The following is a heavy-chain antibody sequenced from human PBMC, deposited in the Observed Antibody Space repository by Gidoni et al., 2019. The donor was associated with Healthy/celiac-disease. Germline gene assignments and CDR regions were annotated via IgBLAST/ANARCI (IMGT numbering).Heavy chain of an antibody. V-gene: IGHV2-70*04. Sequence: QVTLTESGPALVKPTQTLTLPCTFSGFSLSTSGIRVSWSRQPPGKALEWLARIDWDDDKFYSTSLKTRLTISKDTSKNQVVLTMTNMDPVDTATYYCARIAAPAGYFDYWGQGTLVTVSS. J-gene: IGHJ4*02. D-gene: IGHD6-6*01. CDR3: ARIAAPAGYFDY. CDR1: GFSLSTSGIR. CDR2: IDWDDDK.